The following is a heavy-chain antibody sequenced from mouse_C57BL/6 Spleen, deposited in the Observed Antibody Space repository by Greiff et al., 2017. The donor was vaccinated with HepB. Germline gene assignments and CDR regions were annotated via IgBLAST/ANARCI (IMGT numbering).Heavy chain of an antibody. J-gene: IGHJ3*01. Sequence: VKLKQPGAELVKPGASVKMSCKASGYTFTSYWITWVKQRPGQGLEWIGDIYPGSGSTNYNEKFKSKATLTVDTSSSTAYMQLSSLTSEDSAVYYCARGDYSNYGGFAYWGQGTLVTVSA. V-gene: IGHV1-55*01. CDR2: IYPGSGST. CDR3: ARGDYSNYGGFAY. CDR1: GYTFTSYW. D-gene: IGHD2-5*01.